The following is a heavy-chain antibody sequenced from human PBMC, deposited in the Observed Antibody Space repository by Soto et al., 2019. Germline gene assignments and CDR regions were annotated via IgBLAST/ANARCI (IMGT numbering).Heavy chain of an antibody. V-gene: IGHV4-39*01. Sequence: QLRLQESGPGLVRPSEPLSLTCTVSGGSITSGTYYWGWIRQPPVQGLEWIGSLDYSGTTYYNPSLKSRITISVDTSQNQFSLTLGSVIAADTAVYYCAIVRPTSNWYSFDIWGQGIMVTVSS. J-gene: IGHJ3*02. CDR2: LDYSGTT. D-gene: IGHD6-13*01. CDR3: AIVRPTSNWYSFDI. CDR1: GGSITSGTYY.